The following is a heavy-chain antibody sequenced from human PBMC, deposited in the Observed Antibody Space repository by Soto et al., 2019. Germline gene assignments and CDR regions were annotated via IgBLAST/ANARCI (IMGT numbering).Heavy chain of an antibody. D-gene: IGHD7-27*01. J-gene: IGHJ4*02. CDR1: GFTLSNYW. V-gene: IGHV3-7*03. CDR2: INKDGSQK. CDR3: VRELGLAY. Sequence: GGALRLSCAASGFTLSNYWMTWVRQAPGKGLEWVANINKDGSQKNYVDSVKGRFTIARDNGQNSLSLQINSLRVEDTAVYYCVRELGLAYWGQGALVTVS.